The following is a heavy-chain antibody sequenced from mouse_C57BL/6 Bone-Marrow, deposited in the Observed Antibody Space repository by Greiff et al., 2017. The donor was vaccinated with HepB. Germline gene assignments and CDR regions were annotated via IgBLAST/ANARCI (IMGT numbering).Heavy chain of an antibody. Sequence: VQLKESGGGLVKPGGSLKLSCAASGFTFSSYAMSWVRQTPEKRLEWVATISDGGSYTYYPDNVKGRFTISRDNAKNNLYLQMSHLKSEDTAMYYCARSTGTYFDVWGTGTTVTVSS. D-gene: IGHD4-1*02. J-gene: IGHJ1*03. CDR2: ISDGGSYT. CDR3: ARSTGTYFDV. V-gene: IGHV5-4*01. CDR1: GFTFSSYA.